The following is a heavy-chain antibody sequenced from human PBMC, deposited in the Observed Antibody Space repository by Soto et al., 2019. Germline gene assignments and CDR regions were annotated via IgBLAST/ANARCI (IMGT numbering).Heavy chain of an antibody. CDR2: ISASSTYI. Sequence: EVQLVESGGGLVKPGGSLRLSCAASGFIFSSYTMNWVRQAPGKGLEWVSSISASSTYIYYADSLKGRFTISRDNAYNSLYLQMNSLRAEDTAVYYWARGGLRDPWKYWGQGTLVTVSS. D-gene: IGHD5-12*01. CDR3: ARGGLRDPWKY. V-gene: IGHV3-21*01. CDR1: GFIFSSYT. J-gene: IGHJ4*02.